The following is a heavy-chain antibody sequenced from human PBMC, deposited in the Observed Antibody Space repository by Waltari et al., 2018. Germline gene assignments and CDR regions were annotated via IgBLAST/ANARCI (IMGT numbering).Heavy chain of an antibody. CDR3: ARDRFLAVAVFDY. Sequence: QLQLQESGPGLVKPSETLSLTCTVSGGSISSSSYYWGWIRQPPGKGLEWIGSIYYSGSTYYNPSLKSRVTISVDTSKNQFSLKLSSVTAADTAVYYCARDRFLAVAVFDYWGQGTLVTVSS. CDR1: GGSISSSSYY. V-gene: IGHV4-39*07. J-gene: IGHJ4*02. CDR2: IYYSGST. D-gene: IGHD6-19*01.